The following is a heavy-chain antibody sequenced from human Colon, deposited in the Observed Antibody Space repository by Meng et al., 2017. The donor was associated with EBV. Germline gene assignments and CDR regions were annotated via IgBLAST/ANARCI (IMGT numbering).Heavy chain of an antibody. CDR2: INHSGNT. J-gene: IGHJ4*02. D-gene: IGHD4-17*01. CDR1: GGSFSGYY. Sequence: QGQIQELGTGLLKPSGTLTLSCDVSGGSFSGYYWSWNRQAQGKGLEWIGEINHSGNTKFNPSLESRVSIAVDTYENQVSLKLTSVTAADTDVYYCARRTTVNLRSFDSWGQGTLVTVSS. CDR3: ARRTTVNLRSFDS. V-gene: IGHV4-34*01.